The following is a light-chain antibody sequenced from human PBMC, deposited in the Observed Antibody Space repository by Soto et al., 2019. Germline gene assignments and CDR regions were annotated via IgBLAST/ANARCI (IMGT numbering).Light chain of an antibody. Sequence: QSVLTQPPSNSSTHGQRVTISCSGSSSNVGINTVSWYQQVPGTAPRLLIYTNDQRRSGVPGRFSGSKSGTSASLAIGGLQSEDEADYYCAAWDDRLSGLVFGGGTKLTVL. CDR2: TND. V-gene: IGLV1-44*01. CDR3: AAWDDRLSGLV. J-gene: IGLJ3*02. CDR1: SSNVGINT.